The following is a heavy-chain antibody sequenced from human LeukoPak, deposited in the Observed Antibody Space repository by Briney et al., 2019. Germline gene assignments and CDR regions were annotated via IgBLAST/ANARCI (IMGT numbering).Heavy chain of an antibody. J-gene: IGHJ5*02. CDR3: ARDSGRYCSSTSCYGWFDP. V-gene: IGHV1-8*01. CDR1: GYTFTSYD. Sequence: ASVKVSCKASGYTFTSYDINWVRQATGQGLEWMGWMNPNSGNTGYAQKFQGRVTMTRNTSISTAYMELSSLRSEDTAVYYCARDSGRYCSSTSCYGWFDPWGQGTLVTVSS. CDR2: MNPNSGNT. D-gene: IGHD2-2*01.